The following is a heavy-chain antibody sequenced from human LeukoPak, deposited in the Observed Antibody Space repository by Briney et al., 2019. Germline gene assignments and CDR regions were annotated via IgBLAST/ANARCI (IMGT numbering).Heavy chain of an antibody. V-gene: IGHV3-74*01. Sequence: GGSLRLSCVVSGFTFSSYDMSWVRQAPGKGLVWVSRINHDGSSTNYADSVKGRFTISRDNAKNTLYLQMNSLRAEDTAVYYCVRDWGYDSSGYWQKYFDTWGQGTLVTVSS. J-gene: IGHJ4*02. CDR1: GFTFSSYD. CDR2: INHDGSST. D-gene: IGHD3-22*01. CDR3: VRDWGYDSSGYWQKYFDT.